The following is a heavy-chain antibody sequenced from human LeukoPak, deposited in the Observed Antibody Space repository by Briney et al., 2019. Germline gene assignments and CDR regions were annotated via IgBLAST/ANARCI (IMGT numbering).Heavy chain of an antibody. CDR2: ISPNTGDT. V-gene: IGHV1-2*02. J-gene: IGHJ3*01. CDR1: GYTFTGYC. Sequence: ASVKVSCKAFGYTFTGYCIHWVRQAPGQGLEWMGWISPNTGDTNYAQKFKGRVTMTMDTSIRTVYMDLSGLTSDDTAIYYCARLVDAFDVWGQGTMVTVST. CDR3: ARLVDAFDV.